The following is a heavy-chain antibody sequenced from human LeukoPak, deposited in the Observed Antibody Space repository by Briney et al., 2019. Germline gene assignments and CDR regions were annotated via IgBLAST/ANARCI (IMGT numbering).Heavy chain of an antibody. CDR1: GSTFTSST. J-gene: IGHJ5*02. CDR3: AAEGTYYYDGSAAKNWFDP. Sequence: SVKVSCKASGSTFTSSTMQWVRQARGQRLEWIGWIGIGSGNTDYVEKFQERVTITRDMSTSTAYMELSSLRSEDTAVYYCAAEGTYYYDGSAAKNWFDPWGQGTLVTVS. V-gene: IGHV1-58*02. D-gene: IGHD3-22*01. CDR2: IGIGSGNT.